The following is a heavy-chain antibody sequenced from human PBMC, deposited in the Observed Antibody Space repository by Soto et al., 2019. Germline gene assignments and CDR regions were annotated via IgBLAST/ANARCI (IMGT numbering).Heavy chain of an antibody. D-gene: IGHD2-15*01. CDR2: ISGSGGST. CDR1: GFTFSSYA. Sequence: EVQLLESGGGLVKPGGSLRLSCAASGFTFSSYAMSWVRQAPGKGLEWVSAISGSGGSTYYADSVKARFTISRDNSKNTLYLQMNRLRAEDTAVYYCAKVEAIVVVVAATPGYWGQGTLVTVSS. CDR3: AKVEAIVVVVAATPGY. J-gene: IGHJ4*02. V-gene: IGHV3-23*01.